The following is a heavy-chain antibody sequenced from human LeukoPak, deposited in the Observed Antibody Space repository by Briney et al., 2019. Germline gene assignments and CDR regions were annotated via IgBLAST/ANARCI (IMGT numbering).Heavy chain of an antibody. CDR3: ARALLEYSSSSGHDY. V-gene: IGHV1-46*01. J-gene: IGHJ4*02. CDR1: GYTFTSYY. D-gene: IGHD6-6*01. CDR2: INPSGGTT. Sequence: ASVKVSCKASGYTFTSYYMHWVRQAPGQGLEWMGIINPSGGTTTYAQKFQGRVTITADESTSTAYMELSSLRSEDTAVYYCARALLEYSSSSGHDYWGQGTLVTVSS.